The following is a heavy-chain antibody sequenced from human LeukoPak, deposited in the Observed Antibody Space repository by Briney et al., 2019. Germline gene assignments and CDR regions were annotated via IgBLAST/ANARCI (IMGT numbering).Heavy chain of an antibody. CDR1: GFTFSSYS. V-gene: IGHV3-48*04. CDR2: ISSSGSTI. J-gene: IGHJ4*02. CDR3: ARIPHPDYADAQ. Sequence: GGSLRLSCAASGFTFSSYSMNWVRQAPGKGLEWVSYISSSGSTIYYADSVKGRFTVSRDNGKKLVHLQLNSLRAEDTAVYFCARIPHPDYADAQWGQGTLVIVSS. D-gene: IGHD4-17*01.